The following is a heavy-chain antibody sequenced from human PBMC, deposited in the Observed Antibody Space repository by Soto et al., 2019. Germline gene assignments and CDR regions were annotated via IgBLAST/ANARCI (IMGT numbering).Heavy chain of an antibody. Sequence: SETLSLTCTVSGGSISSYYWSWIRQPPGKGLEWIGYIYYSGSTNYNPSLKSRVTISVDTSKNQFSLKLSSVTAADTAVYYCARARDGYNSYYLDYWGQGTLVTVSS. CDR2: IYYSGST. D-gene: IGHD5-12*01. CDR1: GGSISSYY. J-gene: IGHJ4*02. V-gene: IGHV4-59*01. CDR3: ARARDGYNSYYLDY.